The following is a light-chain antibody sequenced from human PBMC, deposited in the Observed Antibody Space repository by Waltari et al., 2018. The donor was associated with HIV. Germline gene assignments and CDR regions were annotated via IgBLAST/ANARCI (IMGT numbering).Light chain of an antibody. CDR3: ASFTGDNTVM. CDR2: DVD. J-gene: IGLJ3*02. CDR1: DSDFGLYTF. Sequence: AVTQPASVSGLPGQSTTISCTGGDSDFGLYTFVSWYQQHSGKPPKLILYDVDSRSSVVSDRCSGSMSGNTASLTSSGLRAEDEAHYYCASFTGDNTVMFGGGTEVTVL. V-gene: IGLV2-14*03.